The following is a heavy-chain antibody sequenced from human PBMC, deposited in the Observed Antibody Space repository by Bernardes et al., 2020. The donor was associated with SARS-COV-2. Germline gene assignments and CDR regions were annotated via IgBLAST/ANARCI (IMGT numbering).Heavy chain of an antibody. CDR1: GFTFSTYT. Sequence: GGSLRLSCAASGFTFSTYTMNWVRQAPGMGLEWVSSISSSSVYIYYTDSVKGRFTISRDNAKNSLHLQMDSLRAEDTAVYYCARGPMAANSFDIWGQGSMVTVSS. CDR2: ISSSSVYI. J-gene: IGHJ3*02. CDR3: ARGPMAANSFDI. D-gene: IGHD6-19*01. V-gene: IGHV3-21*01.